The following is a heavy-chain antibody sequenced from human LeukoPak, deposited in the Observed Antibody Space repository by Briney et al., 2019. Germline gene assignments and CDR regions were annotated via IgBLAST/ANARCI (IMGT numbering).Heavy chain of an antibody. Sequence: PGRSLRLSCVASGFKFTDYAIHWGRQVPGRGLEWVAVVWFDGSYELYADSVKGRFTISRDDSRSTVNLQMESLRAEDTALYYCARDLGGRGIPVYYFDYWGQGTQVTVSS. D-gene: IGHD4-23*01. J-gene: IGHJ4*02. V-gene: IGHV3-33*08. CDR3: ARDLGGRGIPVYYFDY. CDR1: GFKFTDYA. CDR2: VWFDGSYE.